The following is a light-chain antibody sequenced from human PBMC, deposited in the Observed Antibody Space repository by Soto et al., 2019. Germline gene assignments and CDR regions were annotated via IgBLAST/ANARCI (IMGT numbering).Light chain of an antibody. CDR1: QSISNY. CDR2: AAS. Sequence: DIQMTQSPSSLSASVGDRVTITCRASQSISNYLNWYQHKAGKAPKVLIYAASSLQRGVPSRFSGSGSGTDFALTITSLQAEDFATYYCQQLRMYPSTFGGGTKVEIK. CDR3: QQLRMYPST. J-gene: IGKJ4*01. V-gene: IGKV1-39*01.